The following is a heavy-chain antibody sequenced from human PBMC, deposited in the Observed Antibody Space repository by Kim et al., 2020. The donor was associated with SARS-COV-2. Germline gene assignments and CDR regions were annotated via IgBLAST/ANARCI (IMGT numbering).Heavy chain of an antibody. CDR2: IYPGDSDT. D-gene: IGHD2-2*03. J-gene: IGHJ4*02. CDR1: GYSFTSYW. V-gene: IGHV5-51*01. CDR3: ARLKLNNGYCSSTSCYLTGYYFDY. Sequence: GESLKISCKGSGYSFTSYWIGWVRQMPGKGLEWMGIIYPGDSDTRYSPSFQGQVTISADKSISTAYLQWSSLKASDTAMYYCARLKLNNGYCSSTSCYLTGYYFDYWGQGTLVTVSS.